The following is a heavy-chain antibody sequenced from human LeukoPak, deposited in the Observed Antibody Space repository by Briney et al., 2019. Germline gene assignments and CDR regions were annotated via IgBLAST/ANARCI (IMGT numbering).Heavy chain of an antibody. CDR1: GYTFTGYY. CDR3: ARVDSSSWYSHGDEYFQH. V-gene: IGHV1-2*02. CDR2: INPNSGGT. D-gene: IGHD6-13*01. Sequence: GASVKVSCKASGYTFTGYYMHWVRQAPGQGLEWMGWINPNSGGTNYAQKFQGRVTMTRDTSISTAYMELSRLRSDDTAVYYCARVDSSSWYSHGDEYFQHWGQGTLVTVSS. J-gene: IGHJ1*01.